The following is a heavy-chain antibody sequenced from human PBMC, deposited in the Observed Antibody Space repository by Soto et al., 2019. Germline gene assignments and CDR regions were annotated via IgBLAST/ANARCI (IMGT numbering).Heavy chain of an antibody. D-gene: IGHD3-3*01. CDR1: GFTFSSYS. J-gene: IGHJ4*02. CDR3: ARDHQMFWSGSPLHDY. CDR2: ISSSSSYI. V-gene: IGHV3-21*01. Sequence: EVQLVESGGGLVKPGGSLRLSCAASGFTFSSYSMNWVRQAPGKGLEWVSSISSSSSYIYYADSLKGRFTISRDNAKNSLYLQMNSLRAEDTAVYYCARDHQMFWSGSPLHDYWGQGTLLTVSS.